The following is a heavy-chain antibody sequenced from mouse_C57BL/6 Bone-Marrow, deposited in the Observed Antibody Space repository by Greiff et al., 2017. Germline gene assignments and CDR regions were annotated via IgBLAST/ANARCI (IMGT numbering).Heavy chain of an antibody. J-gene: IGHJ3*01. CDR2: IRSKCSNYAT. V-gene: IGHV10-3*01. CDR3: VRDHYGSIYGVAY. Sequence: DVTLVESGGGLVQPKGSLKLSCAASGFTFNTYAMHWVRQAPGKGLEWVARIRSKCSNYATYYADSVKDRFTISRNDSQSMLYLQMNNLKTEDTAMYYCVRDHYGSIYGVAYWGQGTLVTGSA. D-gene: IGHD1-1*01. CDR1: GFTFNTYA.